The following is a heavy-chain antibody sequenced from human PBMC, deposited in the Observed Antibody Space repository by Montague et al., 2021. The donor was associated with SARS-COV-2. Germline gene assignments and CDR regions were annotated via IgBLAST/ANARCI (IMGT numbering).Heavy chain of an antibody. CDR1: GDSVSSNSAA. CDR3: ARDNPYCTNGVCYTGNWFDP. J-gene: IGHJ5*02. V-gene: IGHV6-1*01. Sequence: CAISGDSVSSNSAAWNWIRQSPSRGLEWLGRTYYRSKWYNDYAVSVKSRITINPDTSKNQFSLQLNSVTPEGTAVYYCARDNPYCTNGVCYTGNWFDPWAREPWSPSPQ. D-gene: IGHD2-8*01. CDR2: TYYRSKWYN.